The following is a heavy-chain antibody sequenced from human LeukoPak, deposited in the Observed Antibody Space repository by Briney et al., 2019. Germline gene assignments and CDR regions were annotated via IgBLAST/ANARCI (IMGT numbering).Heavy chain of an antibody. D-gene: IGHD2-2*01. CDR1: GGTFSSYT. J-gene: IGHJ4*02. V-gene: IGHV1-69*02. Sequence: SVKVSCKASGGTFSSYTISWVRQAPGQGLEWMGRIIPILGIANYAQKFQGRVTIAADKSTSTAYMELSSLRSEDTAVYYCARAVMGCSSTSCSLSYWGQGTLVTVSS. CDR3: ARAVMGCSSTSCSLSY. CDR2: IIPILGIA.